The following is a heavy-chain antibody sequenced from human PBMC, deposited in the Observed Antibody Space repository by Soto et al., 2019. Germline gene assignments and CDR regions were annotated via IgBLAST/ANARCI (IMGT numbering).Heavy chain of an antibody. Sequence: QVQLQQWGAGLLRPSETLSLTCAFYGGSFDDFYWSCVRQSPGKGLEWVGEISHDGGTNYSPSLASRVSISVDASKNQFSLHLRSVTGADTSLYYCARGRLVWYGDLTPYHRDMDVWGQGTTVTVSS. V-gene: IGHV4-34*02. CDR3: ARGRLVWYGDLTPYHRDMDV. CDR2: ISHDGGT. J-gene: IGHJ6*02. D-gene: IGHD3-10*01. CDR1: GGSFDDFY.